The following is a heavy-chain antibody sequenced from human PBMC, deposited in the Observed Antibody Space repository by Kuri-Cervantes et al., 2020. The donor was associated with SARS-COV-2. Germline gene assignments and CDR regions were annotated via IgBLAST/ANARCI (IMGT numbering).Heavy chain of an antibody. V-gene: IGHV1-2*02. CDR1: GYTFTGYY. D-gene: IGHD5-18*01. CDR3: ARVPGIYSYGPPHFDY. J-gene: IGHJ4*02. Sequence: ASVKVSCKASGYTFTGYYMHWVRQAPGQGLEWMGWINPNSGGTNYAQKFQGRVTMTRDTSISTAYMELSRLRSDDTAVCYCARVPGIYSYGPPHFDYWGQGTLVTVSS. CDR2: INPNSGGT.